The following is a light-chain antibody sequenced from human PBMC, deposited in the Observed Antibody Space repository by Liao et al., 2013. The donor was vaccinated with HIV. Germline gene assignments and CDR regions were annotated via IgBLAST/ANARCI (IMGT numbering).Light chain of an antibody. CDR2: QDS. CDR1: KLGDKY. CDR3: QAWDSSTAVV. V-gene: IGLV3-1*01. Sequence: SYELTQSSSVSVSPGQTASITCSGDKLGDKYACWYQQKPGQSPVLVIYQDSDRPSGIPERFSGSNSGNTATLTISGTQAMDEADYYCQAWDSSTAVVFGGGTKLTVL. J-gene: IGLJ2*01.